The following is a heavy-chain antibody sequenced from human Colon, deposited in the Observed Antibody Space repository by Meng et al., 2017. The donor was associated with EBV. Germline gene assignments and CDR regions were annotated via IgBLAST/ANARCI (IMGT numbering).Heavy chain of an antibody. CDR1: GGSVSSGGYY. Sequence: HVRLQGAGPGRVKPAQPLSLTCTVSGGSVSSGGYYWTWIRQHPGKGLEWFGHIYYSGSTFYNPSLKRRVIISIDTSKNQFSLNLRSVTAADTAVYYCARVSSGWDYFDYWGQGTLVTVSS. D-gene: IGHD6-19*01. CDR2: IYYSGST. CDR3: ARVSSGWDYFDY. J-gene: IGHJ4*02. V-gene: IGHV4-31*03.